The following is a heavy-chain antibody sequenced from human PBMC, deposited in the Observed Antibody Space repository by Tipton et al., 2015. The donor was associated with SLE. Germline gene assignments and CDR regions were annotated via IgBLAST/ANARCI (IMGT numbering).Heavy chain of an antibody. CDR3: ARDRSSGYYWFDP. D-gene: IGHD3-22*01. CDR1: GIIFSRSA. V-gene: IGHV3-23*03. CDR2: SYSGGGST. J-gene: IGHJ5*02. Sequence: SLRLSCAASGIIFSRSAMSWVRQAPGKGLECVAVSYSGGGSTSYADSVKGRFTISRDNSKKTLYLQMNSLRAEDTAVYYCARDRSSGYYWFDPWGQGTLVIVSS.